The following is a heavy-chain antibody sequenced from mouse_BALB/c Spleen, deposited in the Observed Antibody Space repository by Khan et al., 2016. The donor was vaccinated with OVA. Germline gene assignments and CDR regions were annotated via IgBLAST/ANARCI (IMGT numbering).Heavy chain of an antibody. CDR2: VSTGGGYT. D-gene: IGHD1-1*01. CDR3: TRLAYYYDSEGFAY. V-gene: IGHV5-6*01. CDR1: GFTFSTYG. J-gene: IGHJ3*01. Sequence: VELVESRGDLVKPGGSLKLSCAASGFTFSTYGMSWVRQTPDKRLEWVATVSTGGGYTYYPDSVKGRFTISRDNAKNTLYLQMSGLKSEDTAMFYCTRLAYYYDSEGFAYWGQGTLVTVSA.